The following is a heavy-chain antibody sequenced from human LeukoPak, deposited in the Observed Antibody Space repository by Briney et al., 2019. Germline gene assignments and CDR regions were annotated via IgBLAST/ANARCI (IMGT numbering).Heavy chain of an antibody. D-gene: IGHD3-10*01. CDR3: ARGRTMVRGVIRWFDP. V-gene: IGHV1-18*04. J-gene: IGHJ5*02. CDR1: GYTFTSYG. CDR2: ISAYNGNT. Sequence: ASVKVSCKASGYTFTSYGISWVRQAPGQGLEWMGWISAYNGNTNYAQRLQGRVTMTTDTSTSTAYMELRSLRSDDTAVDYCARGRTMVRGVIRWFDPWGQGTLVTVSS.